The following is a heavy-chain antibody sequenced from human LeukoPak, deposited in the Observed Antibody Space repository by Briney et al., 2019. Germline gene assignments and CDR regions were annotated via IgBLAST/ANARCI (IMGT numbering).Heavy chain of an antibody. Sequence: PGRSLRLSCAASGFKFDAYAIHWVRQPPGKGLEWLSIISWNGGFRDYADSVKGRFTISRDNVKNSLYLDMNSLRPEDTAFYYCAKVRGTYSSGFYFDSWGQGTLVTVSS. CDR2: ISWNGGFR. J-gene: IGHJ4*02. CDR3: AKVRGTYSSGFYFDS. V-gene: IGHV3-9*01. CDR1: GFKFDAYA. D-gene: IGHD6-19*01.